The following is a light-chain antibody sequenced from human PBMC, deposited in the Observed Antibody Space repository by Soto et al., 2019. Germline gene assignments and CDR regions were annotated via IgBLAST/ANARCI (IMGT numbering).Light chain of an antibody. CDR3: SSYTSTNTVL. J-gene: IGLJ2*01. CDR2: DVT. V-gene: IGLV2-14*01. Sequence: QSALTQPASVSGSPGQSIAISCTGTSSDVGAYKYVSWYQQHPGKAPKLMIYDVTDRPSGVSDRFSGSKSGNTASLTLSGLQAEDEADYYCSSYTSTNTVLFGGGTKLTVL. CDR1: SSDVGAYKY.